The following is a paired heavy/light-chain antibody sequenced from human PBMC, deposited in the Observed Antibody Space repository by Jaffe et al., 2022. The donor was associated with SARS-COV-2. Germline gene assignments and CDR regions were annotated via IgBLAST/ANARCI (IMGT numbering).Heavy chain of an antibody. Sequence: QVQLVQSGAEVKKPGSSVKVSCKASGGTFSSYAISWVRQAPGQGLEWMGGIIPIFGTANYAQKFQGRVTITADESTSTAYMELSSLRSEDTAVYYCARETSNRIFGDIAVAEVYYYYMDVWGKGTTVTVSS. CDR1: GGTFSSYA. V-gene: IGHV1-69*01. J-gene: IGHJ6*03. D-gene: IGHD6-19*01. CDR3: ARETSNRIFGDIAVAEVYYYYMDV. CDR2: IIPIFGTA.
Light chain of an antibody. CDR1: SSDVGSYNL. CDR3: CSYAGSSYV. Sequence: QSALTQPASVSGSPGQSITISCTGTSSDVGSYNLVSWYQQHPGKAPKLMIYEGSKRPSGVSNRFSGSKSGNTASLTISGLQAEDEADYYCCSYAGSSYVFGTGTKVTVL. J-gene: IGLJ1*01. V-gene: IGLV2-23*01. CDR2: EGS.